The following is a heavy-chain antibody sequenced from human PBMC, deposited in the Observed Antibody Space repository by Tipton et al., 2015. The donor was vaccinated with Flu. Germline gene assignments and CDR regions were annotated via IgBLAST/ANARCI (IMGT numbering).Heavy chain of an antibody. CDR2: IYYSGST. CDR3: ARDDRVVVVPAAMGFLYGMDV. D-gene: IGHD2-2*01. J-gene: IGHJ6*02. CDR1: GGSISSSSYY. Sequence: TLSLTCTVSGGSISSSSYYWGWIRQPPGKGLEWIGTIYYSGSTYYNPSLKSRVTMSVDTSKNQFSLKLSSVTAADTAVYYCARDDRVVVVPAAMGFLYGMDVWGQGTTVTVSS. V-gene: IGHV4-39*07.